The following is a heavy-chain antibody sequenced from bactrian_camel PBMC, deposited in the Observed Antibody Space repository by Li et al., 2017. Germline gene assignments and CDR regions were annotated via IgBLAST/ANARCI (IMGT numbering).Heavy chain of an antibody. V-gene: IGHV3S10*01. CDR2: IDSDGTM. Sequence: QLVESGGGLVQPGGSLRLSCAASGLVFSSSGMSWVRQGPGKGLEWVAAIDSDGTMTYADSVKGRFTISKDNAKNTVYLQMNSLKPEDTAMYYCAADLRCPFKKDDAIWGQGTQVTVS. J-gene: IGHJ4*01. CDR1: GLVFSSSG. D-gene: IGHD1*01. CDR3: AADLRCPFKKDDAI.